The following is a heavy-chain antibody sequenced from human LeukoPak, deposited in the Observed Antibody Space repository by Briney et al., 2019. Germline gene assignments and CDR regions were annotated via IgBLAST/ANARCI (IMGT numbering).Heavy chain of an antibody. Sequence: GESLKISCKCYGHSFTNYWIGWVRQMPGKGLECMGIIYPGNSDTRYSPSFQGQVAISVDKSISTAYLQWSSLKASDNAIYYCARFMSSWTRPKLDYWGQGTLVTVSS. CDR2: IYPGNSDT. V-gene: IGHV5-51*01. CDR1: GHSFTNYW. J-gene: IGHJ4*02. CDR3: ARFMSSWTRPKLDY. D-gene: IGHD6-13*01.